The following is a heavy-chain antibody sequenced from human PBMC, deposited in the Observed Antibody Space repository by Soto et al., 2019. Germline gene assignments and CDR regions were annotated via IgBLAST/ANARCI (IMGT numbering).Heavy chain of an antibody. CDR2: ISYDGSNK. CDR1: GFTFSRYG. V-gene: IGHV3-30*03. CDR3: ARDLGYNYGHPFDY. Sequence: PGGSLRLSCAACGFTFSRYGMHWVRQAPGKGLEWVAVISYDGSNKYYADSVKGRFTISRDNAKNTLYLQMNTLRAEDTAVYYCARDLGYNYGHPFDYWGQGTLVTVSS. J-gene: IGHJ4*02. D-gene: IGHD5-18*01.